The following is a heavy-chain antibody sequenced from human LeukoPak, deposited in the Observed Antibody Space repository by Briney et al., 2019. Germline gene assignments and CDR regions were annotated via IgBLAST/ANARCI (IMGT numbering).Heavy chain of an antibody. V-gene: IGHV4-59*01. CDR2: IYYSGST. J-gene: IGHJ4*02. CDR1: GGSISSYY. CDR3: ARARWFGHFDY. D-gene: IGHD3-10*01. Sequence: SETLSLTCTVSGGSISSYYWSWIRQPPGKGLEWIGYIYYSGSTNYNPSPKSRVTISVDTSKNQFSLKLSSVTAADTAVYYCARARWFGHFDYWGQGTLVTVSS.